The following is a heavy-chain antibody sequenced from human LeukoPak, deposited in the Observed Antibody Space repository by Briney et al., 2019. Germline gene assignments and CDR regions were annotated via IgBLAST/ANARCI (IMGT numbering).Heavy chain of an antibody. CDR2: ISYDGSNK. Sequence: GGSLRLSCAASGFTFSSYAMHWVRQAPGKGLEWVAVISYDGSNKYYADSVKGRFTISRDNSKNTLYLQMNSLRAEDTAVYYCARDQKYRSRKNYYYYMDVWGKGTTVTVSS. J-gene: IGHJ6*03. D-gene: IGHD6-6*01. CDR1: GFTFSSYA. CDR3: ARDQKYRSRKNYYYYMDV. V-gene: IGHV3-30*04.